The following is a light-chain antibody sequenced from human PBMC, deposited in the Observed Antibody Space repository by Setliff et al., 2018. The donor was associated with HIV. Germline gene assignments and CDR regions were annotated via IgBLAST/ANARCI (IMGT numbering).Light chain of an antibody. Sequence: QSALAQPASVSGSPGQPITISCTGTSSDVGGYNSVSWYQQHPGKAPKVIIHEVTNRPSGLSDRFSGSKSGNTASLTISGLQAEDEADYYCSSYTSRNSYVFGTGTKV. V-gene: IGLV2-14*01. J-gene: IGLJ1*01. CDR2: EVT. CDR3: SSYTSRNSYV. CDR1: SSDVGGYNS.